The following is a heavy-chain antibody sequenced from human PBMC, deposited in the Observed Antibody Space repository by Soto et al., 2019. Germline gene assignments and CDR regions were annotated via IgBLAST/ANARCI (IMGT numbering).Heavy chain of an antibody. CDR3: AREKELSGGRLDY. Sequence: QVQLVESGGGVVQPGRSLRLSCAASGFTFSSYAMHWVRQAPGKGLEWVAVISYDGSNKYYADSVKGRFTISRDNSKNTLYLQMNSLRAEDTAVYYCAREKELSGGRLDYWGQGTLVTVSS. V-gene: IGHV3-30-3*01. D-gene: IGHD2-15*01. CDR2: ISYDGSNK. CDR1: GFTFSSYA. J-gene: IGHJ4*02.